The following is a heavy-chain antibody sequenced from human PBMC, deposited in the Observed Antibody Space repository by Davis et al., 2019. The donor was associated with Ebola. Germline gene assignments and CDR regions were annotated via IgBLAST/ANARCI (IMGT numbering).Heavy chain of an antibody. D-gene: IGHD3-16*01. CDR3: ARVGRYYYYGMDV. CDR2: IKQDGSEK. V-gene: IGHV3-7*03. J-gene: IGHJ6*02. CDR1: GFSFSSYW. Sequence: GGSLRLSCAASGFSFSSYWMSWVRQAPGKGLEWVASIKQDGSEKYYVDSVKGRFTISRDNAKNSLYLQMNSLRAEDTALYHCARVGRYYYYGMDVWGQGTTVTVSS.